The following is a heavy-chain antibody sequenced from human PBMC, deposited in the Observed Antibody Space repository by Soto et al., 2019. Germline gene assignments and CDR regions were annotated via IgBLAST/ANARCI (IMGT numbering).Heavy chain of an antibody. CDR2: IIPIFGTA. Sequence: QVQLVQSGAEVKKPGSSVKVSCKASGGTFSSYAISWVRQAPGQGLEWMGGIIPIFGTANYAQKFQGRVTITADKSTSTAYMELGSLRSEDTAVYYCARVVVVAARGYGWFDPWGQGTLVTVSS. CDR3: ARVVVVAARGYGWFDP. D-gene: IGHD2-15*01. J-gene: IGHJ5*02. CDR1: GGTFSSYA. V-gene: IGHV1-69*06.